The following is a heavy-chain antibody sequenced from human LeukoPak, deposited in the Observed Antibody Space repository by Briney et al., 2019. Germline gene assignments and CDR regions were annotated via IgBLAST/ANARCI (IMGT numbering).Heavy chain of an antibody. J-gene: IGHJ4*02. CDR3: AKERAFGTWLGDY. Sequence: GGSLRLSCAASGFTFSNYAMTWVRQAPGKGLEWVSAITGSGGGTYYADSVKGRFTISRDNTKNTLYLQMNSLRAEDTAVYYCAKERAFGTWLGDYWGQGTLVTVSS. CDR1: GFTFSNYA. V-gene: IGHV3-23*01. CDR2: ITGSGGGT. D-gene: IGHD2/OR15-2a*01.